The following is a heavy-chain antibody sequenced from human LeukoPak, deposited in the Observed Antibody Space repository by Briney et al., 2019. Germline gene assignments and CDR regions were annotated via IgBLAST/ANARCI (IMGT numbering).Heavy chain of an antibody. CDR3: ARHGGTRVTLVEVYYFDY. CDR2: IYYTGGT. CDR1: GGSVTSSSYY. D-gene: IGHD4-11*01. Sequence: SETLSLTCSVSGGSVTSSSYYWGWIRQPPEKGLEWIGSIYYTGGTYYSPSLKSRVTISVDTSKNRFSLKLSSVTAADTAVYYCARHGGTRVTLVEVYYFDYWGQGTLVTVSS. V-gene: IGHV4-39*01. J-gene: IGHJ4*02.